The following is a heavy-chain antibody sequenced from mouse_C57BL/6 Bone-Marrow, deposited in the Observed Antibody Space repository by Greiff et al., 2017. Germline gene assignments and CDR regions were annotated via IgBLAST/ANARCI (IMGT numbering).Heavy chain of an antibody. CDR1: GYTFTDYE. CDR3: TRLLWLRRAWCAY. CDR2: IDPETGGT. V-gene: IGHV1-15*01. Sequence: VQLQQSGAELVRPGASVTLSCKASGYTFTDYEMHWVKQTPVHGLEWIGAIDPETGGTAYNQKFKGKAILTADKSSSTAYMELRSLTSEDSAVYFGTRLLWLRRAWCAYWGQGTLVTVSA. J-gene: IGHJ3*01. D-gene: IGHD2-2*01.